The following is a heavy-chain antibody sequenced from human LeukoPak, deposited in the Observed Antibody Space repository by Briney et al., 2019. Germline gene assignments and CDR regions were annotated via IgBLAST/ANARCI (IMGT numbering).Heavy chain of an antibody. J-gene: IGHJ4*02. CDR2: ISYDGSNK. D-gene: IGHD3-22*01. CDR1: GFTFSSYA. V-gene: IGHV3-30*04. Sequence: SGGSLRLSCAASGFTFSSYAMHWVRQAPGKGLEWVAVISYDGSNKYYADSVKGRFTISRDNSKNTLYLQMNSLRAEDTAVYYCARVKRDYYDSSGYYLDYWGQGTLVTVSS. CDR3: ARVKRDYYDSSGYYLDY.